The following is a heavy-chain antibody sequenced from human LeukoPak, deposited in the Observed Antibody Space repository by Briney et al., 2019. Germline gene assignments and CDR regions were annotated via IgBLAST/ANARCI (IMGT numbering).Heavy chain of an antibody. V-gene: IGHV4-39*07. CDR2: IYHSGST. CDR3: ARARGGY. Sequence: SETLSLTCTVSGGSISSSSYYWGWIRQPPGKGLEWIGSIYHSGSTNYNPSLKSRVTISVDTSKNQFSLKLSSVTAADTAVYYCARARGGYWGQGTLVTVSS. J-gene: IGHJ4*02. CDR1: GGSISSSSYY.